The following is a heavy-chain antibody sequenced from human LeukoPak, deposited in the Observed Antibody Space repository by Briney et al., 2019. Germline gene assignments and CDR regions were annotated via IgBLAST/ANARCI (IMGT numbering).Heavy chain of an antibody. Sequence: SETLSLTCTVSGGSINSGRYYWTWIRQPAGKGLEWIGHIYSSGTTNYNPSLKRRVTILVATSNNQFSLNLNSVTAADTAVYYCARNPAAGTRDWFDPWGQGTLVTVSS. CDR3: ARNPAAGTRDWFDP. D-gene: IGHD6-13*01. CDR2: IYSSGTT. CDR1: GGSINSGRYY. V-gene: IGHV4-61*09. J-gene: IGHJ5*02.